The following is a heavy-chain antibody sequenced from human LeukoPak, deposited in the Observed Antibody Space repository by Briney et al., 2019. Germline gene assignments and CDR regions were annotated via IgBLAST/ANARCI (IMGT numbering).Heavy chain of an antibody. CDR3: AKDFSYVGGGYCDY. D-gene: IGHD3-16*01. CDR2: ISSDGDST. Sequence: GGSLRLSCAASGFSLDDYAMHWVRQVPGKGLQWVSLISSDGDSTYYADSVKGRFTISRDNSKNSLYLQMSSLRAEDTALYYCAKDFSYVGGGYCDYWGQGTLVTVSS. V-gene: IGHV3-43D*03. CDR1: GFSLDDYA. J-gene: IGHJ4*02.